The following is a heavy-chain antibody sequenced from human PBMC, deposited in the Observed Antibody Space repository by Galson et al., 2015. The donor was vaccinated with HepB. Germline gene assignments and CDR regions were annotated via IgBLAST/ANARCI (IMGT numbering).Heavy chain of an antibody. CDR2: IYYSGST. V-gene: IGHV4-31*03. D-gene: IGHD6-6*01. CDR1: GGSISSGGYY. Sequence: TLSLTCTVSGGSISSGGYYWSWIRQHPGKGLEWIGYIYYSGSTYYNPSLKSRVTISVDTSKNQFSLKLSSVTAADTAVYYCARERGSGSSSLDYGGFDYWGQGTLVTVSS. J-gene: IGHJ4*02. CDR3: ARERGSGSSSLDYGGFDY.